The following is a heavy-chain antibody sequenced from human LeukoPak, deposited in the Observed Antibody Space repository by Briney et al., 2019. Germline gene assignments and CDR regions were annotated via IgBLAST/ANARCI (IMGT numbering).Heavy chain of an antibody. CDR3: ARDDRYYYDYYYYYGMDV. D-gene: IGHD3-22*01. J-gene: IGHJ6*02. CDR1: GFTFSSYA. Sequence: GGSLRLSCAASGFTFSSYAMHWVRQAPGKGLEWVAVISYDGSNKYYADSVKGRFTISRDNSKNTPYLQMNSLRAEDTAVYYCARDDRYYYDYYYYYGMDVWGQGTTVTVSS. V-gene: IGHV3-30*04. CDR2: ISYDGSNK.